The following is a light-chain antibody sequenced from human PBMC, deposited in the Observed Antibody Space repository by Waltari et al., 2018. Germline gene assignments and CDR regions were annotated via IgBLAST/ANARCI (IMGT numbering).Light chain of an antibody. Sequence: QSVLYNSNDKNYLAWYQQKPGQPPKLLLYWASTRESGVPDRFGGSGSGTDFTLTISSLQAEDVAVYYCQQYYRSRTFGQGTKVEI. V-gene: IGKV4-1*01. J-gene: IGKJ1*01. CDR3: QQYYRSRT. CDR1: QSVLYNSNDKNY. CDR2: WAS.